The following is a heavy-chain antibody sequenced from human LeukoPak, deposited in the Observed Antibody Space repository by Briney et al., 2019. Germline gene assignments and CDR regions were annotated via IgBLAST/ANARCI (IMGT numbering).Heavy chain of an antibody. CDR3: AREGESSSSLGGYFDY. CDR1: GYSSTNYG. D-gene: IGHD6-6*01. J-gene: IGHJ4*02. V-gene: IGHV1-46*01. CDR2: INPSGGST. Sequence: GASVKVPCKASGYSSTNYGISWVRQAPGQGLEWMGIINPSGGSTSYAQKFQGRVTMTRDMSTSTVYMELSSLRSEDTAVYYCAREGESSSSLGGYFDYWGQGTLVTVSS.